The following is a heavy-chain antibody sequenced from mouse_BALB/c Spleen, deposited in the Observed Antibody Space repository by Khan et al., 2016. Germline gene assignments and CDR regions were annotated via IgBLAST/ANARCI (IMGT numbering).Heavy chain of an antibody. CDR1: GFTFSSFG. J-gene: IGHJ2*01. CDR2: ISSGSSTI. Sequence: EVELVESGGGLVQPGGSRKLSCAASGFTFSSFGMHWVRQAPEKGLEWVAYISSGSSTIYYADTVKGRFTISRDNPTNTLFLQMPSLRSEDTASDYCARSDDYGSSYGFDYWGQGTTLTVSS. D-gene: IGHD1-1*01. CDR3: ARSDDYGSSYGFDY. V-gene: IGHV5-17*02.